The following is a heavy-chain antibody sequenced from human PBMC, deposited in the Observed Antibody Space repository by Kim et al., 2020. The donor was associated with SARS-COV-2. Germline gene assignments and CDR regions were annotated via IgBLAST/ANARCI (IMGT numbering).Heavy chain of an antibody. Sequence: GDSVRSRFTISRDNSRDTLFLQMHTLRAEDTAIYYCAKHPTASCYTGLDYWGQGTLVTVSS. D-gene: IGHD2-2*02. CDR3: AKHPTASCYTGLDY. V-gene: IGHV3-23*02. J-gene: IGHJ4*02.